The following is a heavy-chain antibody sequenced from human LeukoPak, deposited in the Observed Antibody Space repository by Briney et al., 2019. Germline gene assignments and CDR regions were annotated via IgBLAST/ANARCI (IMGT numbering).Heavy chain of an antibody. CDR3: ARGEAARALYGMDV. D-gene: IGHD6-25*01. Sequence: SETLSLTCTVSGGSISSYYWSWIRQPPGKGLEWIGYIYYSGSTNYNPSLKSRVTISVDTSKNQFSLKLSSVTAADTAVYYCARGEAARALYGMDVWGQGTTVTVSS. V-gene: IGHV4-59*01. J-gene: IGHJ6*02. CDR1: GGSISSYY. CDR2: IYYSGST.